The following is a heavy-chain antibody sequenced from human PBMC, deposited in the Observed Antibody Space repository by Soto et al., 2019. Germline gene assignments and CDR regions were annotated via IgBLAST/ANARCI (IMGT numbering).Heavy chain of an antibody. V-gene: IGHV5-51*01. CDR1: YW. J-gene: IGHJ4*02. D-gene: IGHD2-15*01. CDR3: ARPYCSGRTCYSPPDY. Sequence: YWIGWVRQMPGKGLEWMGIIYPADSDTRYSPSFQGQVTISADKSISTTYLQWSSLKASDAAMYYCARPYCSGRTCYSPPDYWGQGTLVTVSS. CDR2: IYPADSDT.